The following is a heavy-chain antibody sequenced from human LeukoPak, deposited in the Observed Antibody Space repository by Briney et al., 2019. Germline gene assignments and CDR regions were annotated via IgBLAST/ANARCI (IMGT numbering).Heavy chain of an antibody. V-gene: IGHV3-21*04. CDR2: ISSSGSSI. CDR3: ASGEGGEDY. CDR1: GFTFSSYS. D-gene: IGHD3-10*01. J-gene: IGHJ4*02. Sequence: GGSLRLSCAASGFTFSSYSMNWVRQAPGKGLEWVSSISSSGSSIHYADSVKGRFTISRDNAKNSLYLQMNSLRAEDTAVYYCASGEGGEDYWGQGTLVTVSS.